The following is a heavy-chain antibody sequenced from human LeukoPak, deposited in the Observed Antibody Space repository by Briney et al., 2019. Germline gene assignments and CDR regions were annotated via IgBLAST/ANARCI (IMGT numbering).Heavy chain of an antibody. CDR1: GFTFSSYS. CDR2: ISSSSSYI. D-gene: IGHD6-13*01. J-gene: IGHJ4*02. Sequence: GGSLRLSCAASGFTFSSYSMNWVRQAPGKGLEWVSSISSSSSYIYYADSVKGRFTISRDNAKNSLYLQMNSLRAEDTAVYYCARDKRAPAAGDYWGQGTLVTVSS. CDR3: ARDKRAPAAGDY. V-gene: IGHV3-21*01.